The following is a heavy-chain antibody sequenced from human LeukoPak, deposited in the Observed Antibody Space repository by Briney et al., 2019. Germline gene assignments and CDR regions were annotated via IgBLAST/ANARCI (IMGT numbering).Heavy chain of an antibody. CDR2: INPNSGDT. CDR1: GYTFTGYY. V-gene: IGHV1-2*02. CDR3: AKAPPRLYSGSSYLFDY. J-gene: IGHJ4*02. D-gene: IGHD6-6*01. Sequence: GASVKVSCKASGYTFTGYYMHWVRQAPGQGLEWMGWINPNSGDTNYAQKFQGTVTMTRDTSISTACLELSRLRSDDTAVYYCAKAPPRLYSGSSYLFDYWGQGTLVTVSS.